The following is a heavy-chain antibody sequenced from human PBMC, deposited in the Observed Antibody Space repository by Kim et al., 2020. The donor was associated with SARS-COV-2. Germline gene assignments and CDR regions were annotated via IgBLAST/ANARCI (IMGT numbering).Heavy chain of an antibody. D-gene: IGHD6-19*01. J-gene: IGHJ4*02. Sequence: GGSLRLSCAASGFTFSSYWMSWVRQAPGKGLEWVANIKQDGSEKYYVDSVKGRFTISRDNAKNSLYLQMNSLRAEDTAVYYCARDQPPSIAVAGLDYFDYWGQGTLVTVSS. CDR1: GFTFSSYW. CDR3: ARDQPPSIAVAGLDYFDY. V-gene: IGHV3-7*01. CDR2: IKQDGSEK.